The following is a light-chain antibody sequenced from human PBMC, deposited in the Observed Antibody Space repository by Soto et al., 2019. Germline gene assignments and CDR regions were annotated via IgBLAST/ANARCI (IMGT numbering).Light chain of an antibody. CDR1: QSVSSY. V-gene: IGKV3-11*01. Sequence: EIVLTQSPATLSLSPGERATLSCRASQSVSSYLAWYQQKPGQAPRLLIYDASNRATGIPARFSGSGSGTDFTFTISSLEPEDFALYYCQQRSNWPRTFGQGTKVDIK. CDR3: QQRSNWPRT. CDR2: DAS. J-gene: IGKJ1*01.